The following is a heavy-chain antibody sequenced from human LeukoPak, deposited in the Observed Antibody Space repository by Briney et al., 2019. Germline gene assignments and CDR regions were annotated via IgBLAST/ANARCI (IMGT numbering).Heavy chain of an antibody. V-gene: IGHV1-24*01. CDR3: ATDMGLENGLLYDAFDI. CDR2: FDPEDGET. J-gene: IGHJ3*02. D-gene: IGHD3-16*01. Sequence: ASVKVSCKVSGYTLTELSMHWVRQAPGKGLEWMGGFDPEDGETIYAQKFQGRVTMTEDTSTDTAYMELSSLRSEDTAVYYCATDMGLENGLLYDAFDIWGQGTMVTVSS. CDR1: GYTLTELS.